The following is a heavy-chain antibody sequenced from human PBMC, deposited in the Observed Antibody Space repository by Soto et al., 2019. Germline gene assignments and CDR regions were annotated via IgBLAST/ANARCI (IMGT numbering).Heavy chain of an antibody. Sequence: ASVKVSCKASGYTFTSYGISWVRQAPGQGLEWMGWISAYNGNTNYAQKLQGRVTMTTDTSTSTAYMELRSLRSDDTAVYYCARVRDIVVVPPAGDDWFDPWGQGTLVTVSS. J-gene: IGHJ5*02. D-gene: IGHD2-2*01. V-gene: IGHV1-18*01. CDR3: ARVRDIVVVPPAGDDWFDP. CDR2: ISAYNGNT. CDR1: GYTFTSYG.